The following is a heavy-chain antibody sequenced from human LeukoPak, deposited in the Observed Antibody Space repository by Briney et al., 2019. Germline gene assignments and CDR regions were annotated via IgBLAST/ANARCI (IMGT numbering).Heavy chain of an antibody. V-gene: IGHV3-21*01. Sequence: GGSLRLSCAASGFTFSSYRMNWVRQAPGKGLEWVSSISSSSSYIYYADSVKGRFTISRDNAKNSLYLQMNSLRAEDTAVYYCASVEKRNWFDPWGQGTLVTVSS. D-gene: IGHD2-21*01. CDR1: GFTFSSYR. CDR3: ASVEKRNWFDP. CDR2: ISSSSSYI. J-gene: IGHJ5*02.